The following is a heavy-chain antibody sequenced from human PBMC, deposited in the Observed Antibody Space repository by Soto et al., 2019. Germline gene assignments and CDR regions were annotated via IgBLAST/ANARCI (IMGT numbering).Heavy chain of an antibody. Sequence: SVKVSCKASGGTFSSYTISWVRQAPGQGLEWMGRIIPILGIANYAQKFQGRVTITADKSTSTAYMELSSLRSEDTAVYYCARDCSGGSCYPNGYYIDVWGKGTTVTVSS. CDR1: GGTFSSYT. J-gene: IGHJ6*03. CDR3: ARDCSGGSCYPNGYYIDV. D-gene: IGHD2-15*01. V-gene: IGHV1-69*04. CDR2: IIPILGIA.